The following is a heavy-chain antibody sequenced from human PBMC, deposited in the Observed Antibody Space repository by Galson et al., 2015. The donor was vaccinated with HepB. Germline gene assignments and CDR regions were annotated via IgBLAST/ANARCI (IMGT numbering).Heavy chain of an antibody. CDR1: GFTFRIHG. Sequence: SLRLSCAASGFTFRIHGMNWVRQAPGKGLKWVASIWSDGSNKYYADSVKGRFTISRGNSKNALYLQMNSLGAEDTAVYHCAREGDPYDYWSDLDYCGQGTLVTVSS. CDR2: IWSDGSNK. CDR3: AREGDPYDYWSDLDY. V-gene: IGHV3-33*01. J-gene: IGHJ4*02. D-gene: IGHD3-3*01.